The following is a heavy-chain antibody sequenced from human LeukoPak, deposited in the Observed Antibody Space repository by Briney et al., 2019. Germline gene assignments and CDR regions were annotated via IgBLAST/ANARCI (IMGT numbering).Heavy chain of an antibody. CDR1: GGSISGSY. CDR2: IHYSGNT. J-gene: IGHJ2*01. Sequence: PSETLSLTCSVSGGSISGSYWNWIRQPPGKGLEWIGYIHYSGNTNYNPSLKSRATISVDTSKTQFSLKLSSVTAADTPVYYCSGDPVDQPYWFFDLWGRGTLVTVSS. CDR3: SGDPVDQPYWFFDL. V-gene: IGHV4-59*01.